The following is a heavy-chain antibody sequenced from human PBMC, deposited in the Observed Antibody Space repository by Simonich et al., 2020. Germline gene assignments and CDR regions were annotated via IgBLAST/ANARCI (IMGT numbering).Heavy chain of an antibody. J-gene: IGHJ4*02. D-gene: IGHD6-13*01. V-gene: IGHV3-33*01. CDR3: ARERAAAGEAFDY. CDR2: IWYDGSNK. CDR1: GFTFSSYG. Sequence: QVQLVESGGGVVQPGRSLRLSCAASGFTFSSYGMHWVRQAPGKGLEWVAVIWYDGSNKYYADSGKGRLTISRDNSKNTLYLQMNSMRAEDTAVYYCARERAAAGEAFDYWGQGTLVTVSS.